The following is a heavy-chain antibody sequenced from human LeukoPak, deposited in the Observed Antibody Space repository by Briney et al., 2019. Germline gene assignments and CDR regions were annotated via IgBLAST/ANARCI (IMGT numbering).Heavy chain of an antibody. CDR2: INPNSGGT. V-gene: IGHV1-2*06. Sequence: GASVKVSCKASGYTFTGYYMHWVRQAPGQGLEWMGRINPNSGGTNYAQKFQGRVTVTRDTSISTAYMELSRLRSDDTAVYYCARGAFLMGAGGYDSYFDYWGQGTLVTVSS. CDR3: ARGAFLMGAGGYDSYFDY. D-gene: IGHD5-12*01. CDR1: GYTFTGYY. J-gene: IGHJ4*02.